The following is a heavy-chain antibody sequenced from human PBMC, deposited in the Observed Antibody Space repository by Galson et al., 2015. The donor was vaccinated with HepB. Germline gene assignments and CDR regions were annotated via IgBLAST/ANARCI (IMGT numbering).Heavy chain of an antibody. CDR1: GGSISSSSYY. CDR2: IYYSGST. Sequence: SETLSLTCTVSGGSISSSSYYWGWIRQPPGKGLEWIGSIYYSGSTYYNPSLKSRVTISVDTSKNQFSLKLSSVTAADTAVYYCARHGDSSSWSPSGMDVWGQGTTVTVSS. V-gene: IGHV4-39*01. J-gene: IGHJ6*02. CDR3: ARHGDSSSWSPSGMDV. D-gene: IGHD6-13*01.